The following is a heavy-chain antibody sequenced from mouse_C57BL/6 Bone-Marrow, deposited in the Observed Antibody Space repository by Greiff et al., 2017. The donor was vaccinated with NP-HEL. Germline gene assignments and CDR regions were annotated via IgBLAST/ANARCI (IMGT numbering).Heavy chain of an antibody. V-gene: IGHV14-4*01. J-gene: IGHJ3*01. CDR2: INPENGDT. CDR3: TASYCDGSSYGFAY. D-gene: IGHD1-1*01. Sequence: EVQLQQSGPELVRPGASVKLSCTASGFKFTDDYMHWVKQRPEQSLEWIGWINPENGDTDYASKFKGKATLTVDTSSNTAYMQLGSLTSEDTAVYYCTASYCDGSSYGFAYWGQGTLVTVSA. CDR1: GFKFTDDY.